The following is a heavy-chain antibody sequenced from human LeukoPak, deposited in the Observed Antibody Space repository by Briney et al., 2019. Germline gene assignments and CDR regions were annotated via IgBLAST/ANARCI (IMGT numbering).Heavy chain of an antibody. V-gene: IGHV4-34*01. J-gene: IGHJ4*02. Sequence: TSETLSLTCAVYGGSFSGYYWSWICQPPGKGLEWIGEINHSGSTNYNPSLKSRVTISVDTSKNQFSLKLSSVTAADTAVYYCARADAARGGGEDYWGQGTLVTVSS. CDR2: INHSGST. CDR1: GGSFSGYY. CDR3: ARADAARGGGEDY. D-gene: IGHD2-15*01.